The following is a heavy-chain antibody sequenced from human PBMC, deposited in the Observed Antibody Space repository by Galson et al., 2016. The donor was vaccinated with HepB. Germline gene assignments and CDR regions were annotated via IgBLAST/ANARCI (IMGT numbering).Heavy chain of an antibody. J-gene: IGHJ4*02. CDR1: GFTFSSFG. D-gene: IGHD6-19*01. Sequence: SLRLSCAGSGFTFSSFGLHWVRQAPGKGLDWVAVISHNGKYKYYADSVKGRFTISRDNSKTTVYLQMNSLRAEDTAVYYCAKDPSRLLEAGRLDSWGQGTLVTVSS. V-gene: IGHV3-30*18. CDR3: AKDPSRLLEAGRLDS. CDR2: ISHNGKYK.